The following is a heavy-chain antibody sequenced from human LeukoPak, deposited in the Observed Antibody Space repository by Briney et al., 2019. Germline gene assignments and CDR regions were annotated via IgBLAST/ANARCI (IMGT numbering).Heavy chain of an antibody. CDR3: ARERSAAYYYYYMDV. CDR2: ISAYNGNR. V-gene: IGHV1-18*01. J-gene: IGHJ6*03. CDR1: GYTFTSYG. Sequence: ASVKVSCKASGYTFTSYGISWVRQAPGQGLEWIGWISAYNGNRNYAQKLQGRVTMTTDTSTSTAYMELRSLRSDDTAVYYCARERSAAYYYYYMDVWGKGTTVTVSS. D-gene: IGHD2-15*01.